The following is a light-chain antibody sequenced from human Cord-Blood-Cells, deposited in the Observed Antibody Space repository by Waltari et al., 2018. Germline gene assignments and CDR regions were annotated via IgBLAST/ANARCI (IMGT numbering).Light chain of an antibody. CDR1: SSDVGGYNY. V-gene: IGLV2-14*03. Sequence: QSALTQPASVSGSPGQSITISCTGTSSDVGGYNYVSWYQHHPGKAPKLMIYAVSNRPSGVANRSSGSKTGNTASLTISGLQAEDEADYYCSSYTSSSPVVFGGGTKLTVL. J-gene: IGLJ2*01. CDR3: SSYTSSSPVV. CDR2: AVS.